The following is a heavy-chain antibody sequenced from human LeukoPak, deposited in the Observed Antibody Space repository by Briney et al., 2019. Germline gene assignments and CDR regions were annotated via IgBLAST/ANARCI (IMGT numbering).Heavy chain of an antibody. Sequence: SETLSLTCTVSGYSISSGYYWGWIRQPPGKGLEWIGSIYHSGSTYYNPSLKSRVTISVDTSKNQFSLKLSSVTAADTAVYYCARENRGSLADMDVWGKGTTVTVSS. CDR3: ARENRGSLADMDV. CDR1: GYSISSGYY. CDR2: IYHSGST. J-gene: IGHJ6*03. D-gene: IGHD3-16*01. V-gene: IGHV4-38-2*02.